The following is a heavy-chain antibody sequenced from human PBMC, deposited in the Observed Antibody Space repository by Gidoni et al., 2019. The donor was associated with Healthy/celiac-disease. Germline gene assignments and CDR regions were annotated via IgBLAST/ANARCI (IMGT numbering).Heavy chain of an antibody. V-gene: IGHV3-15*01. Sequence: EVQLVESGGGLVKPGGSLRLSCAASGFTLSNAWMSWVRQAPGKGLERVGRVKSKTDGGKTDYAAPVKGRFTISRDDSKNTLYLQMNSLKTEDTAVYYCTTSAVGYDFWSGYYFYFDYWGQGTLVTVSS. CDR3: TTSAVGYDFWSGYYFYFDY. CDR1: GFTLSNAW. D-gene: IGHD3-3*01. CDR2: VKSKTDGGKT. J-gene: IGHJ4*02.